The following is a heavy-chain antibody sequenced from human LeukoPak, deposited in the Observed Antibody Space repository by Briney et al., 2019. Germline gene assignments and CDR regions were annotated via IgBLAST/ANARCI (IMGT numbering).Heavy chain of an antibody. CDR3: ARGYYYGSGSFEYFQH. Sequence: GASVKVSCKASGFTFTSSAVQWVRQARGQRLEWIGWIVVGSGNTNYAQKFQERVTITRDMSTSTAYMELSSLRSEDTAVYYCARGYYYGSGSFEYFQHWGQGTLVTVSS. J-gene: IGHJ1*01. CDR2: IVVGSGNT. CDR1: GFTFTSSA. D-gene: IGHD3-10*01. V-gene: IGHV1-58*01.